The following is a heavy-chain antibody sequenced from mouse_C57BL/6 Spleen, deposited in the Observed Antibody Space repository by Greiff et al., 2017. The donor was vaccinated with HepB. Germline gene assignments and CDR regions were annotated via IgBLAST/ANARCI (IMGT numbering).Heavy chain of an antibody. J-gene: IGHJ4*01. CDR1: GFTFSDYG. V-gene: IGHV5-15*01. CDR2: ISNLAYSI. CDR3: ARQYGNYDYAMDY. Sequence: EVKLVESGGGLVQPGGSLKLSCAASGFTFSDYGMAWVRQAPRKGPEWVAFISNLAYSIYYADTVTGRFTISRENAKNTLYLEMSSLRSEDTAMYYCARQYGNYDYAMDYWGQGTSVTVSS. D-gene: IGHD2-10*02.